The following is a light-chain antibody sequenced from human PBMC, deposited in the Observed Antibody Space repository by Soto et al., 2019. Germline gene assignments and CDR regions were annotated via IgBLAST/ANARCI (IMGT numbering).Light chain of an antibody. CDR3: QQYNNWPRT. CDR1: QSIGSN. CDR2: GAS. Sequence: EIVMTQSPATLSVSPGERATLSCRASQSIGSNLAWYQQKPGQGPRLLIYGASTRATGIPAWVSGSGSGTEFTLTISSLQSEDFAVYYWQQYNNWPRTFGQGTKLDIK. J-gene: IGKJ2*01. V-gene: IGKV3-15*01.